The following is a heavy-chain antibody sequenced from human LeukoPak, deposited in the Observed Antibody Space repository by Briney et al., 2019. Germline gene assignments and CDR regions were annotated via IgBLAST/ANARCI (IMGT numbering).Heavy chain of an antibody. D-gene: IGHD3-16*02. CDR2: INHSGST. J-gene: IGHJ5*02. CDR3: ARDVWGSYRRYNWFDP. CDR1: GGSSSVYY. V-gene: IGHV4-34*01. Sequence: PSETPSLTSAVYGGSSSVYYWSWIRQPPRKGLEWIGEINHSGSTNYNPSLKSRVTISVDTSKNQFSLKLSSVTAADTAVYYCARDVWGSYRRYNWFDPWGQGTLVTVSS.